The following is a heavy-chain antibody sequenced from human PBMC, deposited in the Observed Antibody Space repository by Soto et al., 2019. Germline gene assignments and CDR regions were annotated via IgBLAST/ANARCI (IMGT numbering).Heavy chain of an antibody. V-gene: IGHV4-30-2*01. CDR3: ASGGTFTWFHP. CDR1: GGSISSGVYS. D-gene: IGHD3-16*01. Sequence: SETLSLTCTVSGGSISSGVYSWSWIRHPPGKGLEWIGYIYHDGRTSYNPSIEGRVTISLDRSKNQLSLKLKSVTAADTAVYHCASGGTFTWFHPWGQGNMVTV. J-gene: IGHJ5*02. CDR2: IYHDGRT.